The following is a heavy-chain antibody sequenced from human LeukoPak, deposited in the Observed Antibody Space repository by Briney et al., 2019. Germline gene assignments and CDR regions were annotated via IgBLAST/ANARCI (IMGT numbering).Heavy chain of an antibody. CDR1: GYTFTSYY. V-gene: IGHV1-46*01. CDR3: ARAMYYYDSSGYSDY. J-gene: IGHJ4*02. D-gene: IGHD3-22*01. Sequence: ASVKVSCTASGYTFTSYYMHWVRQAPGQGLEWMGIINPSGGSTSYAQKFQGRVTMTRDTSTSTVYMELSSLRSEDTAVYYCARAMYYYDSSGYSDYWGQGTLVTVSS. CDR2: INPSGGST.